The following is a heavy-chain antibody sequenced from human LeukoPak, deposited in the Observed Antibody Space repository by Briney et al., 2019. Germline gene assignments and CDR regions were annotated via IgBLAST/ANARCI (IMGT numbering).Heavy chain of an antibody. CDR1: GFTFSSYT. D-gene: IGHD7-27*01. CDR3: AKDGGLWVSAHWGDS. J-gene: IGHJ4*02. Sequence: GGSLRLSCAASGFTFSSYTMSWVRQAPGKGLEWVSTITTSDGNTYYADSVKGRFTVSRDNSRNTLFLQMNSLRAEDTAVYYCAKDGGLWVSAHWGDSWGRGTLVTVSS. CDR2: ITTSDGNT. V-gene: IGHV3-23*01.